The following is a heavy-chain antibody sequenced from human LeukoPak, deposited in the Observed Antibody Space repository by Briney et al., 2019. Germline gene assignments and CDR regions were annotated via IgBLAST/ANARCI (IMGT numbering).Heavy chain of an antibody. V-gene: IGHV3-23*01. CDR1: GFTFSSYA. CDR3: AKDPRGSHNWLDP. J-gene: IGHJ5*02. Sequence: GGSLGLSCATSGFTFSSYAMYWVRQAPGKGLEWVSFISGSGGSTYYADSVKGRFTISRDNSKNTLYLQMNSLRAEDTAIYSCAKDPRGSHNWLDPWGQGTLVTVSS. CDR2: ISGSGGST. D-gene: IGHD3-10*01.